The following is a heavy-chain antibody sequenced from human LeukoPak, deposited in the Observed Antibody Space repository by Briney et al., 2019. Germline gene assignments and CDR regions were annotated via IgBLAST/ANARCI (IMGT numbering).Heavy chain of an antibody. V-gene: IGHV4-34*01. CDR2: INHSGST. CDR1: GWSFSGYY. Sequence: SETLSLTCAVYGWSFSGYYWSWIRQPPGKGLQWIGEINHSGSTNYNPSLKSRVTISVDTSKKHLSLKLRSVTAADTAVYYCARGRDTSSLDYWGQGTLVIVSS. D-gene: IGHD6-13*01. J-gene: IGHJ4*02. CDR3: ARGRDTSSLDY.